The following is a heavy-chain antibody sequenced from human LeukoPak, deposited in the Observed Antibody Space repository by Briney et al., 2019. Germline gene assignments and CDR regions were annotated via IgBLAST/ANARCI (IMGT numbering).Heavy chain of an antibody. J-gene: IGHJ2*01. CDR1: GFTFSSYS. D-gene: IGHD1-26*01. Sequence: GGSLRLSCAASGFTFSSYSMNWVRQAPGKGLEWVSSISSSSSYIYYADSVKGRFTISRDNAKNSLYLQMNSLRAEDTAVYYCARRIPTRERRPYWYFDLWGRGTLVTVSS. CDR3: ARRIPTRERRPYWYFDL. CDR2: ISSSSSYI. V-gene: IGHV3-21*01.